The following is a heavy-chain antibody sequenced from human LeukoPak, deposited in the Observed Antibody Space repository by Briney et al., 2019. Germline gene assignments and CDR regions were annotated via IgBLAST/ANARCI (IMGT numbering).Heavy chain of an antibody. CDR1: GFTLDEYG. D-gene: IGHD6-25*01. CDR2: INWNGGST. J-gene: IGHJ6*02. CDR3: ARDRERDGMDV. V-gene: IGHV3-20*01. Sequence: GGSLRLSCAGSGFTLDEYGLSWGRQAPGKGLEWVSAINWNGGSTGYADSVKGRFTISRDNAKNSLYLQMNSLRAEDTAFYHCARDRERDGMDVWGQGTTVTVSS.